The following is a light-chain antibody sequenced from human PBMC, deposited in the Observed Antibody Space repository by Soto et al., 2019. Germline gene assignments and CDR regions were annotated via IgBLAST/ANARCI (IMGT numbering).Light chain of an antibody. Sequence: AIQLTQSPSSLSASDGDRVTITCRASQGISSYLAWYQQKPGKAPELLIYAASTLQSGVPSRFSGSGSGTDFTLTTSCLQSEDFATYYCQQYYSFPLTFGGGTKVDIK. CDR3: QQYYSFPLT. V-gene: IGKV1-8*01. J-gene: IGKJ4*01. CDR2: AAS. CDR1: QGISSY.